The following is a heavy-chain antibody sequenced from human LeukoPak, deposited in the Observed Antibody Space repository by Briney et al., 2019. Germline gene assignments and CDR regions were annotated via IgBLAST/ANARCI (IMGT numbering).Heavy chain of an antibody. J-gene: IGHJ4*02. CDR1: GFTFSSYW. CDR2: IKRKTDGGTT. Sequence: PGGSLRLSCAASGFTFSSYWMHWVRQAPGKGLEWVGRIKRKTDGGTTDYAAPVKGRFTISRDDSKNALYLQMNSLKTEDTAVYYCTTLSGYALDYWGQGTLLTVSS. CDR3: TTLSGYALDY. V-gene: IGHV3-15*01. D-gene: IGHD2-2*01.